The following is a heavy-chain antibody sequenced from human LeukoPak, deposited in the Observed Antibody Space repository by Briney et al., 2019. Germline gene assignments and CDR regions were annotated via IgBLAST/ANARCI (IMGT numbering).Heavy chain of an antibody. V-gene: IGHV4-31*03. D-gene: IGHD3-22*01. CDR2: IYYSGDT. J-gene: IGHJ4*02. CDR1: GASISTNGHY. CDR3: ARVLNYYDNSGYFYFFDY. Sequence: PSETLSLTCSVSGASISTNGHYWSWIRQHPGKGLDWIGYIYYSGDTHYNASLRSRVSIPVDTSQSQFSLKLSSVTAADTAVYYCARVLNYYDNSGYFYFFDYWGQGTPVTVSS.